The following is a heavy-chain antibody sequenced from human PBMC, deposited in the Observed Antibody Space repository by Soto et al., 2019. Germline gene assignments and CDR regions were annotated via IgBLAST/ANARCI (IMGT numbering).Heavy chain of an antibody. Sequence: QLQLQESGPGLVKPSETLSLTCTVSGGSISSSNYYWGWIRQPPGKGLEWIGSIYYSGSTYSTPSLKSRVTISVDTSKNQFSLKLSSVTAADTAVYYCATQEVGGSYVYTFDPWGQGTLVTVSS. CDR3: ATQEVGGSYVYTFDP. CDR1: GGSISSSNYY. V-gene: IGHV4-39*01. D-gene: IGHD1-26*01. CDR2: IYYSGST. J-gene: IGHJ5*02.